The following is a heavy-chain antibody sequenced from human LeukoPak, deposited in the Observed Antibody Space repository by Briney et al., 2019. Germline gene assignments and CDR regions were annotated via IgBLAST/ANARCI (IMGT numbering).Heavy chain of an antibody. V-gene: IGHV3-7*03. J-gene: IGHJ4*02. D-gene: IGHD6-13*01. CDR3: AKRDSSSWADY. CDR1: GFTFSSYW. CDR2: IKEDGSEK. Sequence: GGSLRLSCAAAGFTFSSYWMSWVRQTTGKGLECVAKIKEDGSEKHYVDSVKGRFTISRDNAKNSLYLQMSSLRAEDTAVYYCAKRDSSSWADYWGQGTLVTVSS.